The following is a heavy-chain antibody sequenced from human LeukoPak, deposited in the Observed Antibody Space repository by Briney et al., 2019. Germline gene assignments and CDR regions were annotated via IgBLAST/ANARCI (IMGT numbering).Heavy chain of an antibody. J-gene: IGHJ2*01. V-gene: IGHV3-23*01. CDR1: GFTFSSYA. CDR2: ISGSGGST. CDR3: AKGLRYSSSWYWYFDL. Sequence: GGSLRLSCAASGFTFSSYAMSWVRQAPGKGPEWVSAISGSGGSTYYADSVKGRFTISRDNSKNTLYLQMHSLRAEDTAVYYCAKGLRYSSSWYWYFDLWGRGTLVTVTS. D-gene: IGHD6-13*01.